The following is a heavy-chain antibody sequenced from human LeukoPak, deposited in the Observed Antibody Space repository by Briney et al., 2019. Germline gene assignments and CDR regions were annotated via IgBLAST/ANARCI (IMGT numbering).Heavy chain of an antibody. V-gene: IGHV4-39*01. CDR1: GDSISSTSYY. CDR2: ISYSGST. Sequence: SETLSLTCTVSGDSISSTSYYWGWIRQPPGKGLEWIGSISYSGSTYYNPSLKSRVTISVDTSKKQFSLKLSSVTAADTAVYYCARLGVGVTVGGGVDYWGQGTLVTVSS. CDR3: ARLGVGVTVGGGVDY. J-gene: IGHJ4*02. D-gene: IGHD3-16*02.